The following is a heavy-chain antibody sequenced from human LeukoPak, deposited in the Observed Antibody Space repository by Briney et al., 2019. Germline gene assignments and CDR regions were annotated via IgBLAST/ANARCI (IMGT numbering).Heavy chain of an antibody. D-gene: IGHD2-2*01. CDR3: ARGYCSSTSCYYFDY. J-gene: IGHJ4*02. Sequence: GAAVKVSCKASGYTFTGYYMHWVRQAPGQGLEWMGWINPNRGGTNYAQKCQGGVTMTRDTSSSTAYMELSRLRSDDTAVYYCARGYCSSTSCYYFDYWGQGTLVTVSS. V-gene: IGHV1-2*02. CDR2: INPNRGGT. CDR1: GYTFTGYY.